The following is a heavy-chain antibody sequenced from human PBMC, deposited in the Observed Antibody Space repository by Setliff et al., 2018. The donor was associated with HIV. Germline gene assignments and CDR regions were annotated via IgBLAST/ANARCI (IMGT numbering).Heavy chain of an antibody. D-gene: IGHD2-15*01. CDR2: INSDGSST. CDR1: GFTVSSNY. V-gene: IGHV3-74*03. J-gene: IGHJ4*02. Sequence: PGGSLRLSCAASGFTVSSNYMSWVRQAPGKGLEWVSRINSDGSSTTYADFVKGRFTISRDNAKNTLYLQMNSLRAEDTAVYSCARARGGNSEWSYWGQGTLVTVSS. CDR3: ARARGGNSEWSY.